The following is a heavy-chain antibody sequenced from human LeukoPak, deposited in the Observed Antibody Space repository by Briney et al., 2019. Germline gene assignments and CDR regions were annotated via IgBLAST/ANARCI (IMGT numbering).Heavy chain of an antibody. CDR2: INHSGST. V-gene: IGHV4-34*01. CDR1: GGSFSGYY. CDR3: ARGGQWLRLTNWFDP. Sequence: PSETLSLTCAVYGGSFSGYYWSWIRQPPGKGLEWIGEINHSGSTNYNPSLKSRVTISVDTSKNQFSLKLSSVTAADTAVYYCARGGQWLRLTNWFDPWGQGTLVTVSS. D-gene: IGHD5-12*01. J-gene: IGHJ5*02.